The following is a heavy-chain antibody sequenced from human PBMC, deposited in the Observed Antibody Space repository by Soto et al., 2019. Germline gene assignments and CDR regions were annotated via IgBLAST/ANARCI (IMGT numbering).Heavy chain of an antibody. D-gene: IGHD2-2*01. V-gene: IGHV3-23*01. CDR3: AKPNLYCSSTSCYDY. CDR2: ITGGGSNT. J-gene: IGHJ4*02. Sequence: PGGSLRLSCAASGFTFSSYAMSWVRQAPGKGLEWVSVITGGGSNTYYADSVKGRFTISRDNSKNTLYLQMNSLRAEDTAVYYCAKPNLYCSSTSCYDYWGQGTLVTVSS. CDR1: GFTFSSYA.